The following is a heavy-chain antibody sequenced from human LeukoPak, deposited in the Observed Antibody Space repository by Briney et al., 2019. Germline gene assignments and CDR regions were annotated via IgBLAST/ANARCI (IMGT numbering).Heavy chain of an antibody. Sequence: GGSLRLSCAATGFTLSNNTMAWVRQAPGKGLEWVSTIISAGSTYYADSVKGRLTFSRDNSKNTLYLQMNSLRAGDTAVYYCAGRNYGSGSHYNYWGQGALVTVSS. J-gene: IGHJ4*02. V-gene: IGHV3-23*01. CDR3: AGRNYGSGSHYNY. CDR1: GFTLSNNT. CDR2: IISAGST. D-gene: IGHD3-10*01.